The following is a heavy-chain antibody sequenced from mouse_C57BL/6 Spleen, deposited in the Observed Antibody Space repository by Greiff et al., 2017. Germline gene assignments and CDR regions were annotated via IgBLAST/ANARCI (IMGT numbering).Heavy chain of an antibody. CDR3: TSYALLTGAFAY. J-gene: IGHJ3*01. Sequence: VKLQQSGAELVRPGASVTLSCKASGYTFTDYEMHWVKQTPVHGLEWIGATDPETGGTAYNQKFQGKAILTADKSSSTAYMELSRLTSEDSAVYYCTSYALLTGAFAYWGQGTLVTVSA. CDR1: GYTFTDYE. D-gene: IGHD4-1*01. V-gene: IGHV1-15*01. CDR2: TDPETGGT.